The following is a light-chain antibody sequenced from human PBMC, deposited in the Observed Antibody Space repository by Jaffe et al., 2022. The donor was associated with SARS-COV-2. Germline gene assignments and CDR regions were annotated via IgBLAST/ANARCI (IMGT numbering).Light chain of an antibody. J-gene: IGLJ3*02. CDR3: SSYTSSYTWV. V-gene: IGLV2-14*01. CDR1: SSDVGRYDF. Sequence: QSALTQPASVSGSPGQSITISCTGTSSDVGRYDFVSWYQQHPGRAPKHMIYKVTNRPSGVPDRFSGSKSGNTASLTISGLQAEDEADYYCSSYTSSYTWVFGGGTRLTVL. CDR2: KVT.